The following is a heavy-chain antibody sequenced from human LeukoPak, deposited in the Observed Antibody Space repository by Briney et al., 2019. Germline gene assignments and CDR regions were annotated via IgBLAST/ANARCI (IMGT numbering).Heavy chain of an antibody. CDR1: GFTFSSYS. Sequence: GGSLRLSCAASGFTFSSYSMNWVRQAPGKGLEWVSSISSSSSYIYYADSVKGRFTISRDNAKNSLYLQMNSLRAEDTAVYYCARDLVVVVNFDYWGQGTLVTVSS. V-gene: IGHV3-21*01. CDR3: ARDLVVVVNFDY. CDR2: ISSSSSYI. J-gene: IGHJ4*02. D-gene: IGHD3-22*01.